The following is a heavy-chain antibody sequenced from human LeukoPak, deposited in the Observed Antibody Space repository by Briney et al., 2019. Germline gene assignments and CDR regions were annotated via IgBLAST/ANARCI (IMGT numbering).Heavy chain of an antibody. CDR1: GFTFSTYG. V-gene: IGHV3-33*01. J-gene: IGHJ4*02. Sequence: GGSLRLSCAASGFTFSTYGMHWARQAPGKGLEWVALIWYDGSNKYYTDVDSVKGRFTISRDNSKNTLYLQMNSLRVEDTAVYYCARDRYCSGGSCYQAPDYWGQGTLVTVSS. CDR2: IWYDGSNK. CDR3: ARDRYCSGGSCYQAPDY. D-gene: IGHD2-15*01.